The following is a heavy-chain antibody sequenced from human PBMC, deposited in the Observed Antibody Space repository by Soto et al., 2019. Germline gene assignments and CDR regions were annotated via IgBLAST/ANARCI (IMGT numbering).Heavy chain of an antibody. J-gene: IGHJ4*02. CDR3: ARGPYSSAGDY. D-gene: IGHD6-19*01. CDR2: ISSSSNYI. CDR1: GFTFSSYS. V-gene: IGHV3-21*01. Sequence: EVQLVESGGGLVQPGGSLRLSCAASGFTFSSYSMNWVRQAPGKGLEWVSSISSSSNYIYYADSVKGRFTISRDNAKNSLYLQMNSLRGDDTAVYYCARGPYSSAGDYWGQGTLVTVSS.